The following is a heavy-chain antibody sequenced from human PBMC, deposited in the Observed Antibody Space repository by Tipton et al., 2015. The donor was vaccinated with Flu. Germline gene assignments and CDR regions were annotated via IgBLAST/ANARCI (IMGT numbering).Heavy chain of an antibody. Sequence: SLRLSCAASGFSFSGYEMNWVRQAPGKGLEWVAHISPSGGTRYYADSVKGRFTISRDNAKNSLYLQMNSLRAEDTAVYYCARGFIRLCDYWGQGALVTVSS. J-gene: IGHJ4*02. V-gene: IGHV3-48*03. D-gene: IGHD3-16*01. CDR3: ARGFIRLCDY. CDR1: GFSFSGYE. CDR2: ISPSGGTR.